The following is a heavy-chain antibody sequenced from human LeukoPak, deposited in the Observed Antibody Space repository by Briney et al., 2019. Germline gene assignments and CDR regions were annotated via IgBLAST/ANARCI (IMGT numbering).Heavy chain of an antibody. CDR2: ISGSGGST. CDR3: AKLTIAAVPSGFDY. V-gene: IGHV3-23*01. J-gene: IGHJ4*02. CDR1: GFTFSSYA. D-gene: IGHD6-13*01. Sequence: GGSLRLSCAASGFTFSSYAMTWVRQAPGKGLEWVSAISGSGGSTYYAASVKGRFTISRDNSKNTLYLQMNSLRAEDTAVYYCAKLTIAAVPSGFDYWGQGTLVTVSS.